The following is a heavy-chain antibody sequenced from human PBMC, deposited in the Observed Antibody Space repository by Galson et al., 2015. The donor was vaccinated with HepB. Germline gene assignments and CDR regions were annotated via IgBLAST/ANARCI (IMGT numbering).Heavy chain of an antibody. CDR2: INSSGGST. CDR3: ARRSDGNPDDAFDI. D-gene: IGHD4-23*01. CDR1: GYTFTNYY. V-gene: IGHV1-46*03. Sequence: PVKVSCKASGYTFTNYYMHWVRQAPGQGLEWMGIINSSGGSTSYAQKLQGRVTMTRDTSTSTVYIELSSLRSEDTAVHYCARRSDGNPDDAFDIWVQGTMVTVSS. J-gene: IGHJ3*02.